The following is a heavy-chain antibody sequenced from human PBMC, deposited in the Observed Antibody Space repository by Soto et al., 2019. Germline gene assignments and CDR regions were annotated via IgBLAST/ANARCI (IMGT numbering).Heavy chain of an antibody. CDR3: ARGRYSSGWFHYYFDY. J-gene: IGHJ4*02. V-gene: IGHV1-46*01. CDR1: GYTFTSYY. Sequence: GASVKVSCKASGYTFTSYYMHWVRQAPGQGLEWMGIINPSGGSTSYAQKFQGRVTMTRDTSTSTVYMELSSLRSEDTAVYYCARGRYSSGWFHYYFDYWGQGTLVTVSS. D-gene: IGHD6-19*01. CDR2: INPSGGST.